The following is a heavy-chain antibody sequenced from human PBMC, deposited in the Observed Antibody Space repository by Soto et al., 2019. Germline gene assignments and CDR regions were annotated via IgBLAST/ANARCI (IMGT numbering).Heavy chain of an antibody. Sequence: ASVKVSCKASGYSFTTHDITWLRQAPGKGLEWVGGVSTDRGDTIYPQNLQGRVTMTTDSSTSTVYMELKSLRSDDTAVYYCARDDLNRGGKYFDYWGQGTLVTVSS. J-gene: IGHJ4*02. CDR1: GYSFTTHD. V-gene: IGHV1-18*01. D-gene: IGHD2-15*01. CDR2: VSTDRGDT. CDR3: ARDDLNRGGKYFDY.